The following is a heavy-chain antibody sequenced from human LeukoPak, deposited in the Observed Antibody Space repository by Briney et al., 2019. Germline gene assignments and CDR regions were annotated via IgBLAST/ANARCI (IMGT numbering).Heavy chain of an antibody. CDR2: IYYSGST. V-gene: IGHV4-39*07. CDR1: GGSISSSSYY. J-gene: IGHJ5*02. Sequence: SETLSLTCTVSGGSISSSSYYWGWIRQPPGKRQEWIGSIYYSGSTYYNPSLKSRVTISVDTSKNQFSLKLSSVTAADTAVYYCARYSGSYNWFDPWGQGTLVTVSS. CDR3: ARYSGSYNWFDP. D-gene: IGHD1-26*01.